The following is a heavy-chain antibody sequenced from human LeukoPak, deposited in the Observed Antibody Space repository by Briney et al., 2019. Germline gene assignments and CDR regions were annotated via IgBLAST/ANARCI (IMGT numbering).Heavy chain of an antibody. V-gene: IGHV2-5*02. D-gene: IGHD2-15*01. CDR2: IYWDDDK. Sequence: SGPTLVKPTQTLTLTCTFSGFSLSTSGVGVGWIRQPPGKALEWLALIYWDDDKRYSPSLKSRLTITKDTSKNQVVLTMTNMDPVDTATYYCAHRYCSGGSCYSDPSWFDPWGQGTLVTVSS. CDR1: GFSLSTSGVG. J-gene: IGHJ5*02. CDR3: AHRYCSGGSCYSDPSWFDP.